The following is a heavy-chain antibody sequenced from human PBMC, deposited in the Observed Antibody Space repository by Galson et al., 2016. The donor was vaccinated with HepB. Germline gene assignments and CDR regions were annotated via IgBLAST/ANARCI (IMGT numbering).Heavy chain of an antibody. D-gene: IGHD1-1*01. CDR3: ARDDWKHPVNLDY. Sequence: SVKVSCKASGYTFTSYGISWVRQAPGQGLEWMGWISVYNDNTDYARKLQGRVTMTTDTSTSTASMELRSLRSDDTAVYYCARDDWKHPVNLDYWGQGTLVTVSS. J-gene: IGHJ4*02. CDR2: ISVYNDNT. V-gene: IGHV1-18*01. CDR1: GYTFTSYG.